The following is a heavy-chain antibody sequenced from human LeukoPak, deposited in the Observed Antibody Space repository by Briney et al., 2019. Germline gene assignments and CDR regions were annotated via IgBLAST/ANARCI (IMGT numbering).Heavy chain of an antibody. CDR3: ARDGRRHDAFDI. V-gene: IGHV3-21*01. Sequence: PGGSLRLSCAASGFTFSSYSMNWVRQAPGKGLEWVSSISSSSSYIYYADSVKGRFTISRDNAKNSLYLQMNSLRAEDTAVYYCARDGRRHDAFDIWGQGTMVTVSS. CDR1: GFTFSSYS. J-gene: IGHJ3*02. CDR2: ISSSSSYI.